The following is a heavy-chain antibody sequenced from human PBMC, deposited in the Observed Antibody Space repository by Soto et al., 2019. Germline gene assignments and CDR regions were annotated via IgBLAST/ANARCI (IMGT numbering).Heavy chain of an antibody. CDR3: ARDTDYGDAFDY. D-gene: IGHD4-17*01. J-gene: IGHJ4*02. CDR2: IYYSGST. V-gene: IGHV4-30-4*01. Sequence: SETLAVTCSVSSGSISSCYYYWSVIRQPPGKGLEWIGYIYYSGSTYYNPSLKSRVTISVDTSKNQFSLKLSSVTAADTAVYYCARDTDYGDAFDYWGQGTLVTVSS. CDR1: SGSISSCYYY.